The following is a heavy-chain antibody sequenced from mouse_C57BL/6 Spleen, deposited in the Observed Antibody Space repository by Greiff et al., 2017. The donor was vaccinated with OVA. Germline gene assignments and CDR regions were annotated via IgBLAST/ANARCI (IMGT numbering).Heavy chain of an antibody. D-gene: IGHD2-12*01. CDR1: GYSFTGYY. CDR3: ARPYNAMDY. J-gene: IGHJ4*01. V-gene: IGHV1-42*01. CDR2: INPSTGGT. Sequence: VQLKQSGPELVKPGASVKISCKASGYSFTGYYMNWVKQSPEKSLEWIGEINPSTGGTTYNQKFKAKATLTVDKSSSTAYMQLKSLTSEDSAVYYCARPYNAMDYWGQGTSVTVSS.